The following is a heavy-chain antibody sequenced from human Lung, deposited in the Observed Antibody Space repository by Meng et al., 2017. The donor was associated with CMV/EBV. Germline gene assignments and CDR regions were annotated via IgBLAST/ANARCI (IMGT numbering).Heavy chain of an antibody. D-gene: IGHD1-26*01. J-gene: IGHJ4*02. CDR3: SSTISGSYDY. CDR2: VRGKSNSYAT. Sequence: GEXXKISCAASGFTFSAFDMHWARQASGKGLEWVGRVRGKSNSYATAYGASVEGRFTISRDDSKNTAYLQMNSLKTEDTAVYYCSSTISGSYDYWGQGTLVTVSS. V-gene: IGHV3-73*01. CDR1: GFTFSAFD.